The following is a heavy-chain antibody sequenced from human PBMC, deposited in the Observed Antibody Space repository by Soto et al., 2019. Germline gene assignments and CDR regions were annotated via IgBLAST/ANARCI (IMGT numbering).Heavy chain of an antibody. J-gene: IGHJ4*02. D-gene: IGHD2-21*02. CDR3: ARVNTVYCGGDCQEDFVDY. V-gene: IGHV4-59*01. CDR1: GGSISSYY. CDR2: IYYSGST. Sequence: QVQLQESGPGLVKPSETLSLTCTVSGGSISSYYWSWIRQPPGKGLEWIGYIYYSGSTNYNPSLKSRVTISVDTSKNQFSLKLSSVTAADTAVYYCARVNTVYCGGDCQEDFVDYWGQGTLVTVSS.